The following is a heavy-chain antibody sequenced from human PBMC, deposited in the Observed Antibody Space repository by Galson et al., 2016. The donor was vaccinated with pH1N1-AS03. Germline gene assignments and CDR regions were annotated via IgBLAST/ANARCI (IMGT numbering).Heavy chain of an antibody. D-gene: IGHD2/OR15-2a*01. CDR3: ALPNSGGNAFEI. V-gene: IGHV2-5*02. Sequence: PALVKPTQTLTLTCSVSGVSVTSSGVGVGWSRQPPGKALEWLALVYWDETRRYSPSLKNRLTITKDSSKNQVVLTVTSVDPMDIATYFCALPNSGGNAFEIWGPGTMVTVSS. J-gene: IGHJ3*02. CDR1: GVSVTSSGVG. CDR2: VYWDETR.